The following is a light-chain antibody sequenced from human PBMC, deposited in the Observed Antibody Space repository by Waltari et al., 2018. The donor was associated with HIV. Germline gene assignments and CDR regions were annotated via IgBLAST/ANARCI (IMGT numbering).Light chain of an antibody. Sequence: QSVLTQPPSASGTPGQRVTISCSGSSSNIGSNTVHWYQQLPGTAPKLLIYSNSQRPSGVPDRFSGSKSGTSASLAISGLQSEDEADYYCAAWDDSLNVVFGGGTKLTVL. CDR2: SNS. J-gene: IGLJ2*01. CDR1: SSNIGSNT. CDR3: AAWDDSLNVV. V-gene: IGLV1-44*01.